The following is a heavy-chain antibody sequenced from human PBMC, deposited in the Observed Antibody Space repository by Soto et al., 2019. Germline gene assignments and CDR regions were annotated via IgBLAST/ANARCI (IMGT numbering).Heavy chain of an antibody. CDR1: GGSISSGGYY. D-gene: IGHD6-13*01. Sequence: QVQLQESGPGLVKPSQTLSLTCTVSGGSISSGGYYWSWIRQHPGTGLEWIGSIYYSGSTYYNPSLKSRVTISVDTPKNQFSPKLSSVTAADTAVYYLAREQQGGDFDYWGQGTLVTVSS. CDR3: AREQQGGDFDY. J-gene: IGHJ4*02. V-gene: IGHV4-31*03. CDR2: IYYSGST.